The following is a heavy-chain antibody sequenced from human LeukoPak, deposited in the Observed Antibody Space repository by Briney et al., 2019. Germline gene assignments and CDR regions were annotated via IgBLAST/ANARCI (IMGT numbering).Heavy chain of an antibody. D-gene: IGHD4-17*01. V-gene: IGHV5-51*01. CDR2: IYPGDSDT. Sequence: GESLHISCQGSGYSFTNQWSGWVRQMPGEGLEWMGIIYPGDSDTRYRPSFQGQVTISADKSISIAYLQWSSLKASATAMYYGPSRISGDYYYDYWGQGTLVTVSS. CDR1: GYSFTNQW. J-gene: IGHJ4*02. CDR3: PSRISGDYYYDY.